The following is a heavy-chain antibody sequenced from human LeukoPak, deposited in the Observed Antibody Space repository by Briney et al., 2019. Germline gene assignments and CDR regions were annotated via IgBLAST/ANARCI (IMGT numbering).Heavy chain of an antibody. J-gene: IGHJ6*03. CDR2: IRYDGSNK. V-gene: IGHV3-30*02. CDR1: GFTFSSYG. D-gene: IGHD1-26*01. Sequence: PGGSLRLSCAASGFTFSSYGMHWVRQAPGKGLEWVAFIRYDGSNKYYADSVKGRFTISRDNSKNTLYLQMNSLRAEDTAVYYCAKDSVGATEAAYYYYYMDVWGKGTTVTVSS. CDR3: AKDSVGATEAAYYYYYMDV.